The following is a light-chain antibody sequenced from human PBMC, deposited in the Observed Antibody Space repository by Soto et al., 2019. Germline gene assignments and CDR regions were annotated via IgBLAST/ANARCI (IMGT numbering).Light chain of an antibody. Sequence: QPVLTQPPSASGTPGQRITFSCSGSSSNIGDNPVNWYQQLPGAAPKLLIYINDQRPSGVPDRFSGSKSGTSASLAISGLQPEDEADYYCAAWDDSLNALFGTGTKLTVL. CDR3: AAWDDSLNAL. V-gene: IGLV1-44*01. CDR2: IND. J-gene: IGLJ1*01. CDR1: SSNIGDNP.